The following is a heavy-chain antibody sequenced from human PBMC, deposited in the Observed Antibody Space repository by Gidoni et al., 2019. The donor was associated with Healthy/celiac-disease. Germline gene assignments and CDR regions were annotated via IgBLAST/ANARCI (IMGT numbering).Heavy chain of an antibody. J-gene: IGHJ4*02. CDR2: IYSGGST. CDR1: GFTVSRNY. D-gene: IGHD5-18*01. Sequence: EVQLVESGGGLIQPGGSLRLSCAASGFTVSRNYMSWVRQAPGKGLEWVSVIYSGGSTYYADSVKGRFTISRDNSKNTLYLQMNSLRAEDTAVYYCARVLGIQLWALDYWGQGTLVTVSS. CDR3: ARVLGIQLWALDY. V-gene: IGHV3-53*01.